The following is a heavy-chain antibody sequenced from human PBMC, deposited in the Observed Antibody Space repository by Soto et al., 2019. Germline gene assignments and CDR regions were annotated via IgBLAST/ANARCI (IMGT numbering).Heavy chain of an antibody. J-gene: IGHJ5*02. V-gene: IGHV4-30-4*01. CDR1: GGSIIRGDYY. Sequence: SETLSLTCTVSGGSIIRGDYYWIWIRQPPGKGLEWIGYIYYSGSTYYNPSLKSRVTISVDTSKNQFSLKLSSVTAADTAVYYCARVFWGVANWFDPWGQGTLVTVSS. D-gene: IGHD7-27*01. CDR2: IYYSGST. CDR3: ARVFWGVANWFDP.